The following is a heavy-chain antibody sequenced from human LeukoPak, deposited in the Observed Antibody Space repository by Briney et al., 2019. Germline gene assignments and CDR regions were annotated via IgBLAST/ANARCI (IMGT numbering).Heavy chain of an antibody. CDR1: GSISSYY. Sequence: SVTLSLIGNVCGSISSYYWRWIRQPPGKGLEWIGYIYTSGTTNYNPSLKSRVTISVDTSKNQFSLDLSSVTAADSAVYYCARQKCTSASCLTKNAFDVWGQGTMVTVSS. D-gene: IGHD2-2*01. CDR2: IYTSGTT. CDR3: ARQKCTSASCLTKNAFDV. J-gene: IGHJ3*01. V-gene: IGHV4-4*09.